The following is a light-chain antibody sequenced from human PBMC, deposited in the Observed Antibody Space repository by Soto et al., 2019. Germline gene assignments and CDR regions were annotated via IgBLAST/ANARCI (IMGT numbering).Light chain of an antibody. CDR2: LGS. V-gene: IGKV2-28*01. J-gene: IGKJ2*01. CDR3: LQALHRPHT. CDR1: QSLLHSNGYFY. Sequence: DIVTTQSPLSLPVTPGEPASISCRSSQSLLHSNGYFYLDWYLQKPGQSPQLLIYLGSNRASGVPDRFSGSGSGTDFTLKISRVEAEDVGVYYCLQALHRPHTFGQGTKLEIK.